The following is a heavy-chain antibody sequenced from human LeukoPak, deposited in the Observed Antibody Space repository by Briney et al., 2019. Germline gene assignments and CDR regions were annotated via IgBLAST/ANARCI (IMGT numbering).Heavy chain of an antibody. D-gene: IGHD3-22*01. CDR3: ARGMPDSSGPYYFDY. CDR2: ISSSGSYI. Sequence: GGSLRLSCAASGFTFSSYSMNWVRQAPGKGLEWVSSISSSGSYINYADSVKGRFTISRDNAKNSLYLQMNSLRAEDTAVYYCARGMPDSSGPYYFDYWGQGTLVTVSS. J-gene: IGHJ4*02. CDR1: GFTFSSYS. V-gene: IGHV3-21*04.